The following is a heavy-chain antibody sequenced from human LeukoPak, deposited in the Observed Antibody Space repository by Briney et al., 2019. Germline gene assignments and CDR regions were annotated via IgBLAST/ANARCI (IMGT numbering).Heavy chain of an antibody. Sequence: SGPTLVNPTQTLTLTCTFSGFSLSTNGEGVGWIRQPPGKALECLGIIYWDDEKRYSPSLTSRLTITRDTSKNQVVLTMTNMDPVDTATYYCAHRRLRNGYLAFDYWGQGTLVTVSS. V-gene: IGHV2-5*02. D-gene: IGHD5-24*01. J-gene: IGHJ4*02. CDR2: IYWDDEK. CDR3: AHRRLRNGYLAFDY. CDR1: GFSLSTNGEG.